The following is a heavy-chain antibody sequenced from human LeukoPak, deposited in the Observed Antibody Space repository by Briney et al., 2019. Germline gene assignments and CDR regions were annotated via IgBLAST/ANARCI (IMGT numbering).Heavy chain of an antibody. V-gene: IGHV1-69*13. CDR3: ARDPCGGDCYYDY. CDR1: GGTFSSYA. J-gene: IGHJ4*02. CDR2: IIPIFGTA. D-gene: IGHD2-21*02. Sequence: SVKVSCKASGGTFSSYAISWVRQAPGQGLEWMGGIIPIFGTANYAQKFQGRVTITADESTSTAYMELSSLRSEDTAVYYCARDPCGGDCYYDYWGQGTLVTVSS.